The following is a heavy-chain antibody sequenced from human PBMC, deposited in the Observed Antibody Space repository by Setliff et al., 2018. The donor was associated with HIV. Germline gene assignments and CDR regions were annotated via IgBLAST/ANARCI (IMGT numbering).Heavy chain of an antibody. Sequence: SETLSLTCAVYNVAISSNSYYWGWIRQPPGKGLEWIGSISQSGTTYYSPPLKNRVTISVDTSRNRFSLKLGSVSASDTANYYCARQPLYFGEPYYFDYWGLGTLVTVSS. CDR2: ISQSGTT. J-gene: IGHJ4*02. D-gene: IGHD3-10*01. CDR1: NVAISSNSYY. CDR3: ARQPLYFGEPYYFDY. V-gene: IGHV4-39*01.